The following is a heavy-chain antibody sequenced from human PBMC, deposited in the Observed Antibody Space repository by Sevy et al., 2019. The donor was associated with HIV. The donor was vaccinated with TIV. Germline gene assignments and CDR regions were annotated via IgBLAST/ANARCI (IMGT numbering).Heavy chain of an antibody. CDR1: GGTFSSYA. V-gene: IGHV1-69*06. D-gene: IGHD3-22*01. Sequence: ASVKVSCKASGGTFSSYAISWVRQAPGQGLEWMGGIIPIFGTANYAQKFQGRVTITAAKSTSTAYMELSSLRSEDTAVYYCARADYDSSGYSPTDAFDIWGQGTMVTVSS. CDR3: ARADYDSSGYSPTDAFDI. CDR2: IIPIFGTA. J-gene: IGHJ3*02.